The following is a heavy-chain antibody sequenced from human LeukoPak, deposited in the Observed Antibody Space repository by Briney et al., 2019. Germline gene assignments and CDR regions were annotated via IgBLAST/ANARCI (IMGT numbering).Heavy chain of an antibody. V-gene: IGHV3-33*01. CDR1: GFTFSSYG. CDR2: IWYDGNNK. CDR3: ARSTSSEYDIYHFDY. D-gene: IGHD3-9*01. J-gene: IGHJ4*02. Sequence: GGSLRLSCAASGFTFSSYGMHWVRQAPGKGLEWVAVIWYDGNNKYYADSVKGRFTISRDNSKDTLYLQMNSLRAEDTAVYYCARSTSSEYDIYHFDYWGQGTLVTVSS.